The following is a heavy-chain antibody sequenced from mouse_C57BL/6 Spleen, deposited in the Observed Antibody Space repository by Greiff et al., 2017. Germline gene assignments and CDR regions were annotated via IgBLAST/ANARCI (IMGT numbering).Heavy chain of an antibody. V-gene: IGHV14-2*01. J-gene: IGHJ2*01. CDR3: AVTTVVQYYFDY. CDR1: GFNFKDYY. Sequence: EVQLQQSGAELVKPGASVKLSCTASGFNFKDYYMHWVKQRTEQGLEWIGRIDPEDGDTKYAPKFKGKATIPADTSSNTAYLQLSSLTSEDPAVYYCAVTTVVQYYFDYWGQGTTLTVSS. CDR2: IDPEDGDT. D-gene: IGHD1-1*01.